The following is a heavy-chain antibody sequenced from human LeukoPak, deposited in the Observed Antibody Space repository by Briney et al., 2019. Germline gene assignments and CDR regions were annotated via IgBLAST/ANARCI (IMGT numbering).Heavy chain of an antibody. J-gene: IGHJ1*01. CDR1: GFTFSSYW. V-gene: IGHV3-74*01. D-gene: IGHD3-22*01. Sequence: GGSLRLSCAASGFTFSSYWMHWVRQAPGKGLVWVSRINSDGSSTSYADSVKGRFTISRDNAKNTLYLQMSSLKAEDTAVYYCAREGGRYYDSSGYPQHWGQGTLVTVSS. CDR3: AREGGRYYDSSGYPQH. CDR2: INSDGSST.